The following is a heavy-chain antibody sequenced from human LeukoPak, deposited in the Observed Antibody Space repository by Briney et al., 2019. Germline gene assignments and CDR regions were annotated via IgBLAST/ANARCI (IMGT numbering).Heavy chain of an antibody. D-gene: IGHD6-13*01. CDR1: GFTFSSYA. CDR2: ISGSGGST. Sequence: GGSLRLSCAASGFTFSSYAMSWVRQAPGKGLEWVSAISGSGGSTYYADSVKGRFTISRDNSKNTLYLQMNGLRAEDTAVYYCAKGVGSSSWYSDWGQGTLVTVSS. V-gene: IGHV3-23*01. CDR3: AKGVGSSSWYSD. J-gene: IGHJ4*02.